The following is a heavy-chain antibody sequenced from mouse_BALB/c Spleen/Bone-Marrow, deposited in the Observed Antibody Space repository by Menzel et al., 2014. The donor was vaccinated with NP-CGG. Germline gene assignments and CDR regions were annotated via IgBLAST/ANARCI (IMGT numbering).Heavy chain of an antibody. D-gene: IGHD2-14*01. J-gene: IGHJ2*01. CDR2: INPGSGGT. CDR1: GYAFTNYL. V-gene: IGHV1-54*01. Sequence: QVQLQQPGAELVRPGTSVKVSCKASGYAFTNYLIEWVKQRPGQGLEWIGVINPGSGGTNYNEKFKGKATLTADKSSSTAYMQLSSRTSDDSEVYFCARGDYRSYYFDYWGQGTTLTVSS. CDR3: ARGDYRSYYFDY.